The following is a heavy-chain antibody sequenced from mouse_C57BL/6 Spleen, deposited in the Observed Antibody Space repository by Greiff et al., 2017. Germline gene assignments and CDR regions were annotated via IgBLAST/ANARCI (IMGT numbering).Heavy chain of an antibody. CDR1: GYSFTDYN. Sequence: VQLKESGPELVKPGASVKISCKASGYSFTDYNMNWVKQSNGKSLEWIGVINPNYGTTSYNQKFKGKATLTVDQSSSTAYMQRNSLTSEDSAVYYCAREGVITTVVPRYFDVWGTGTTVTVSS. CDR3: AREGVITTVVPRYFDV. V-gene: IGHV1-39*01. CDR2: INPNYGTT. D-gene: IGHD1-1*01. J-gene: IGHJ1*03.